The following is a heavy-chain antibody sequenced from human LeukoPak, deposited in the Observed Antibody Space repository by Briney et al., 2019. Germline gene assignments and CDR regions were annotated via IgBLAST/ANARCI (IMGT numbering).Heavy chain of an antibody. D-gene: IGHD6-6*01. CDR1: GGTFSSYA. J-gene: IGHJ5*02. Sequence: ASVKVSCKASGGTFSSYAISWVRQAPGQGLEWMGRIIPILGIANYAQKFQGRVTITADKSTSTAYMEPSSLRSEDTAVYYCARDSLLEQLLPIDPWGQGTLVAVSS. V-gene: IGHV1-69*04. CDR3: ARDSLLEQLLPIDP. CDR2: IIPILGIA.